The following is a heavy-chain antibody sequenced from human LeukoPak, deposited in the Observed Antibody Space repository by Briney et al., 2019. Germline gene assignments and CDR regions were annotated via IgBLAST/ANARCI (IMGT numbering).Heavy chain of an antibody. CDR1: GYTFTGYY. J-gene: IGHJ4*02. D-gene: IGHD5-12*01. CDR2: INPNSGGT. CDR3: ARGGSLHVYSGYEAFDY. Sequence: ASVKVSCKASGYTFTGYYMHWVRQAPGQGLEWMGWINPNSGGTNYAQKFQGRVTMTRDTSISTAYMELSRLRSDDTAVYYCARGGSLHVYSGYEAFDYWGQGTLVTVSS. V-gene: IGHV1-2*02.